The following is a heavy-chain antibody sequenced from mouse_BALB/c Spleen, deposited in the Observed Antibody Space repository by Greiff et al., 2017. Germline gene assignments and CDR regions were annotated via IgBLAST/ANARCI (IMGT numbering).Heavy chain of an antibody. CDR2: ISSGSSTI. Sequence: EVQLVESGGGLVQPGGSRKLSCAASGSTFSSFGMHWVRQAPEKGLEWVAYISSGSSTIYYADTVKGRFTISRDNPKNTLFLQMTSLRSEDTAMYYCARKNIGGYFDVWGAGTTVTVSS. J-gene: IGHJ1*01. V-gene: IGHV5-17*02. CDR3: ARKNIGGYFDV. CDR1: GSTFSSFG. D-gene: IGHD5-2*01.